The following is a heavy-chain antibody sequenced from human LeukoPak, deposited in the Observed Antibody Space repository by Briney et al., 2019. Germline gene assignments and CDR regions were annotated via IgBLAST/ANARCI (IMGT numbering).Heavy chain of an antibody. CDR3: AKDLRSSGWPYYYHYYMDV. V-gene: IGHV3-30*02. CDR1: GFTFSSYG. D-gene: IGHD6-19*01. Sequence: PGGSLRLSCAASGFTFSSYGMHWVRQAPGKGLEWVAFIRYDGSNKYYADSVKGRFTISRDNSKNTLYLQMNSLTHEDTAVYYCAKDLRSSGWPYYYHYYMDVWGKGTTVTVSS. CDR2: IRYDGSNK. J-gene: IGHJ6*03.